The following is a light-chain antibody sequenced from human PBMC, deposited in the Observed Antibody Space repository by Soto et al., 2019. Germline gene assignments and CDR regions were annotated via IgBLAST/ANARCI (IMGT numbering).Light chain of an antibody. CDR2: DVS. V-gene: IGLV2-14*01. CDR3: SSYTSSSPYVV. CDR1: SSDVGGYNH. Sequence: QSALTQPACVSGSPGQSITISCTGTSSDVGGYNHVSWYQQHPGKAPKLMIYDVSNRPSGVSNRFSGSKSGNTASLTISGLQAEDEADYYCSSYTSSSPYVVFGGGTKLTVL. J-gene: IGLJ2*01.